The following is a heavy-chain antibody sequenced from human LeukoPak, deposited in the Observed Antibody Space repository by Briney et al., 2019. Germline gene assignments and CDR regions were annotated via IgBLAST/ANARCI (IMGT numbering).Heavy chain of an antibody. Sequence: SETLSLTCTVSGGSLSDYYYTWIRQPPGKDLEWIGYVYYSGSTNYNPSLKSRVTISLDTSMKQFSLNLRSVTAADAAVYFCVYGPNRFYFDHWGQGTLVTVSS. V-gene: IGHV4-59*01. CDR3: VYGPNRFYFDH. CDR2: VYYSGST. J-gene: IGHJ4*02. D-gene: IGHD1-14*01. CDR1: GGSLSDYY.